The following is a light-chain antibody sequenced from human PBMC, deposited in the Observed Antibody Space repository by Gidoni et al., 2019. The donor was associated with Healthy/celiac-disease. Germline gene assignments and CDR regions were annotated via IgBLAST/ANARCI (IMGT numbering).Light chain of an antibody. J-gene: IGKJ4*01. CDR3: QQNGSSLT. CDR2: GAS. CDR1: QSVSSSY. V-gene: IGKV3-20*01. Sequence: IVLTQSPGTLSLSPGERATLSCRASQSVSSSYLAWYQQKPGQAPRLLIYGASSRATGIPDRVRGSGSGTDFTLTISRLEPEDCAVYYWQQNGSSLTFXGXTKVEIK.